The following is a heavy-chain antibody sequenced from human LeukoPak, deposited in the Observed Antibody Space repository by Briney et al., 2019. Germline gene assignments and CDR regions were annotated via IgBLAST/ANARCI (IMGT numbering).Heavy chain of an antibody. J-gene: IGHJ4*02. D-gene: IGHD3-16*01. V-gene: IGHV3-7*01. Sequence: GGSLRLSCAASGFTFSSYGMHWVRQAPGQGLEWVANINQDASVSHYIDSVKGRFTISRDNAKNSLFLQMNRLRAEDTALYYCARKVGDYWGQGTLVTVSS. CDR1: GFTFSSYG. CDR3: ARKVGDY. CDR2: INQDASVS.